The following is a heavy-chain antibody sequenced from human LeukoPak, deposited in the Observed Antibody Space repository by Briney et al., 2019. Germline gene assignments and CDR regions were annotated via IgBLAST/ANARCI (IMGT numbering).Heavy chain of an antibody. CDR3: AGQKAVTATLAFDY. CDR2: INPSVVST. CDR1: GDTFSSYY. D-gene: IGHD4-11*01. V-gene: IGHV1-46*01. Sequence: ASVKVSCKASGDTFSSYYIHGVRQAPGQGLEWMGRINPSVVSTNYAQKFQGSVTMTRDTFTNTVYMELSSLRYEDTAVYYCAGQKAVTATLAFDYWGQGTLVTVSS. J-gene: IGHJ4*02.